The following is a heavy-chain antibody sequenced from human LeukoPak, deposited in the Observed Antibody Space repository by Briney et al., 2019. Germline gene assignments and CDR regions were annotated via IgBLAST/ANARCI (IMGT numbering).Heavy chain of an antibody. Sequence: SVKVSCKASGGTFSSYAISWVRQAPGQGLEWMGGIIPIFGTANYAQKFQGRVTITADKSTSTAYMELSNLRSEDTAVYYCARQYGSGSYHNWFDPWGQGTLVTVSS. CDR3: ARQYGSGSYHNWFDP. V-gene: IGHV1-69*06. D-gene: IGHD3-10*01. CDR1: GGTFSSYA. CDR2: IIPIFGTA. J-gene: IGHJ5*02.